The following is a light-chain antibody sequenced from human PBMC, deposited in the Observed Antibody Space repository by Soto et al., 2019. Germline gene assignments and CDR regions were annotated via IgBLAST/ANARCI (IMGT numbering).Light chain of an antibody. J-gene: IGKJ1*01. CDR1: QSIGLA. V-gene: IGKV3-11*01. Sequence: EIVLTQSPATLSVSPGERASLSCGASQSIGLAIAWYQHKPGQAPRLLIFDASQRATGIPARFRGSGSGTDFTLSISSLEPEDFAVYYCQQRTDRPPWTFGQGTKVESK. CDR2: DAS. CDR3: QQRTDRPPWT.